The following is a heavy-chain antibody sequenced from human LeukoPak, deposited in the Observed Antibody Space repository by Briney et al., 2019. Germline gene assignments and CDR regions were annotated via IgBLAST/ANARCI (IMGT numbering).Heavy chain of an antibody. Sequence: GGSLRLSCAASGFTFSSYAMHWVRQAPGKGLEWVSFISTSSSYIYYAHSVKGRFTISRDNSKNSLYLQMNSLRAEDTAVYYCAREGREWLQSDDAFDIWGQGTMVTVSS. J-gene: IGHJ3*02. CDR3: AREGREWLQSDDAFDI. CDR1: GFTFSSYA. CDR2: ISTSSSYI. V-gene: IGHV3-21*01. D-gene: IGHD5-24*01.